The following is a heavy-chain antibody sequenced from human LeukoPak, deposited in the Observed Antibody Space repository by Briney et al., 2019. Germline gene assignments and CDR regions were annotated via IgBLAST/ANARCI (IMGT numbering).Heavy chain of an antibody. CDR2: INQDGSQK. J-gene: IGHJ6*02. Sequence: GGSLRLSCAASGFTFSDYGMNWVRQAPGKGLEWVANINQDGSQKHYVDSVKGRFTISRDNAKNSMYLQMNSLRVEDTAVYYCPREVVLFNDYYSYGMAVWGQGTTVTVYS. D-gene: IGHD2-8*01. V-gene: IGHV3-7*03. CDR1: GFTFSDYG. CDR3: PREVVLFNDYYSYGMAV.